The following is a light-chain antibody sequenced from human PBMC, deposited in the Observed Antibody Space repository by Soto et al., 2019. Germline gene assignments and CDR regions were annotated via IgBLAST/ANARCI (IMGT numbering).Light chain of an antibody. J-gene: IGLJ1*01. V-gene: IGLV3-25*02. CDR3: QSADSSGNYV. CDR1: ALPKQY. CDR2: KDS. Sequence: SYELTQPPSVSVSPGQTARITCSGDALPKQYAYWYQQKPGQAPVLVIYKDSERPSGIPERFSGSSSGTTVTLTISGVQAEDEAEYYCQSADSSGNYVLGHGTKVT.